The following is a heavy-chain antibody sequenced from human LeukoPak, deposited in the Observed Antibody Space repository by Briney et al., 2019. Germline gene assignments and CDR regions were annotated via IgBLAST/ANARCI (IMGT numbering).Heavy chain of an antibody. D-gene: IGHD3-22*01. Sequence: SETLSLTCAVYGGSFSGYYWSWIRQPPGKGLEWIGEINHSGSTNYNPSLKSRVTISVDTSKNQFSLKLSSVTAADTAVYYCARELVIAYYYEIPGWFDPWGQGTLVTVSS. J-gene: IGHJ5*02. CDR1: GGSFSGYY. V-gene: IGHV4-34*01. CDR3: ARELVIAYYYEIPGWFDP. CDR2: INHSGST.